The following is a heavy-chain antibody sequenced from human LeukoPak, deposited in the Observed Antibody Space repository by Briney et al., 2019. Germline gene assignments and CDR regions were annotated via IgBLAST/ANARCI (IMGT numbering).Heavy chain of an antibody. CDR1: GGSISSGSYY. D-gene: IGHD4-23*01. CDR3: AREDYGGNSYSRTIDY. CDR2: IYTSGST. J-gene: IGHJ4*02. V-gene: IGHV4-61*02. Sequence: SETLYLTCTVSGGSISSGSYYWSWIRQPAGKGLEWIGRIYTSGSTNYNPSLKSRVTISVHVSKNQFSLKLSSVTAADTAVYYCAREDYGGNSYSRTIDYWGQGTLVTVSS.